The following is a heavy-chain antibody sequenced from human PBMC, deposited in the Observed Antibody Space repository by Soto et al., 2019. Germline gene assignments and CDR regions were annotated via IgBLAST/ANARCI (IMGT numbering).Heavy chain of an antibody. CDR2: ISAYNGNT. CDR1: GYTFTSYG. D-gene: IGHD6-13*01. V-gene: IGHV1-18*01. Sequence: ASVKVSCKASGYTFTSYGISWVRQAPGQGLEWMGWISAYNGNTNYAEKLQGRVTMTTDTSTSTAYMELRSLRSDDTAVYYCARDQGYSSSSVRWFDPWGQGTLVTVSS. J-gene: IGHJ5*02. CDR3: ARDQGYSSSSVRWFDP.